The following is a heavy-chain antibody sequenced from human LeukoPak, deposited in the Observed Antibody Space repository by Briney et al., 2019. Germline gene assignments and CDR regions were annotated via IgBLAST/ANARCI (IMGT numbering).Heavy chain of an antibody. CDR2: IWYDGSNK. J-gene: IGHJ6*02. D-gene: IGHD3-22*01. CDR3: PRHFDPSSGYYLTLMYSYYGMDV. CDR1: GFTFSSYG. Sequence: PGGSLVLSCAASGFTFSSYGMHWVREAPGKGLEWVAVIWYDGSNKYYADSVKGRFTISRDNSKNPLYLQMNSLRAEDTAVYYCPRHFDPSSGYYLTLMYSYYGMDVWGQGTTVTVSS. V-gene: IGHV3-33*01.